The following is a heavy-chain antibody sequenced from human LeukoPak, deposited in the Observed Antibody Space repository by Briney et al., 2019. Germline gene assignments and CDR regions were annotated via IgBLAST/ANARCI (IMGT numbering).Heavy chain of an antibody. CDR2: INHSGST. Sequence: PSETLSLTCAVYGGSFSGYYWRWIRKPPGKGLEWIGEINHSGSTNYNPSLNSRIIISVDTTKNQLSLKRSSVTAADTAVYYCTITTGRTLGLMDYWGQGTLVTVSS. CDR1: GGSFSGYY. CDR3: TITTGRTLGLMDY. J-gene: IGHJ4*02. D-gene: IGHD1-1*01. V-gene: IGHV4-34*01.